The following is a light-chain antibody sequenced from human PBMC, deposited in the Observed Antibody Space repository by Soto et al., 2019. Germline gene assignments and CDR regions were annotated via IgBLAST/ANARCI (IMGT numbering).Light chain of an antibody. CDR2: GAS. V-gene: IGKV3-20*01. Sequence: EIVLTQSPGTLSLSPGERATLSCRASQSVSSSYLAWYQQKPGQAPRLLIYGASSRATGIPDRFGSSGSGTDFTLTTSRLEPEDFVVYYCQQYGSSLFTFGPRTKVDIK. CDR3: QQYGSSLFT. CDR1: QSVSSSY. J-gene: IGKJ3*01.